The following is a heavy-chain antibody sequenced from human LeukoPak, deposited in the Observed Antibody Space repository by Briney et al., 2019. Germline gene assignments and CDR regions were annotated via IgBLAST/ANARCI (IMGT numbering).Heavy chain of an antibody. CDR1: GGSIRNSSFY. D-gene: IGHD2-15*01. CDR2: IYNSGTT. Sequence: PSETLSLTCAVSGGSIRNSSFYWGWIRQPPGKGLEWIASIYNSGTTYYNPSIKSRITIFVDTSKNQVSLKLRSVTAADTAVYYCARRGYCSGGSCLDYWGQGALVIVSS. J-gene: IGHJ4*02. V-gene: IGHV4-39*01. CDR3: ARRGYCSGGSCLDY.